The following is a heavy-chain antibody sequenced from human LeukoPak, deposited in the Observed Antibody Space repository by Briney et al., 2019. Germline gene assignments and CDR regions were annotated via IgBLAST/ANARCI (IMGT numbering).Heavy chain of an antibody. CDR2: ISGGAGTT. CDR1: GFPFNTFA. J-gene: IGHJ6*02. CDR3: ARSTMGTVYNGMDV. Sequence: PGGSLRLSCAASGFPFNTFAMNWVRQAPGKGLGWVSTISGGAGTTYYADSVKGRFTIARDNSKNTLSLQMNSLRAEDTATYYCARSTMGTVYNGMDVWGQGTTVTVSS. D-gene: IGHD3-10*01. V-gene: IGHV3-23*01.